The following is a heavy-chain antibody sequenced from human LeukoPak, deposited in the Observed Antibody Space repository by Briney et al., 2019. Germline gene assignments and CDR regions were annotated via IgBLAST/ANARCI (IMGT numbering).Heavy chain of an antibody. CDR1: GFTFRSYA. J-gene: IGHJ4*02. CDR2: ISGSGGST. V-gene: IGHV3-23*01. D-gene: IGHD3-22*01. CDR3: AKEDYYDSSGYPPPY. Sequence: GGSLRLSCGASGFTFRSYAMSWVPQAPGKGVEWVSAISGSGGSTYYADSGKGGFTISRDNSKNTLFMELNSLRAEDTAVYYCAKEDYYDSSGYPPPYWGQGTMVTVSS.